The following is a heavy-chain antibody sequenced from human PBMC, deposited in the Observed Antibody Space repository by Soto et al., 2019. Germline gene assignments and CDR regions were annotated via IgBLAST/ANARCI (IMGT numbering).Heavy chain of an antibody. D-gene: IGHD2-8*01. CDR3: ARLLSSALYSYDL. Sequence: QITLKESGPTLVKPTQTLTLTCTLSGFSHSTSGVAVGWIRQPPGKALEWLGHIYWNDDKYYSTSLKSRLSLTKDTSKNQVVLKMTNVDPVDTGTYYCARLLSSALYSYDLWGQGTLVTVSS. V-gene: IGHV2-5*01. CDR2: IYWNDDK. J-gene: IGHJ5*02. CDR1: GFSHSTSGVA.